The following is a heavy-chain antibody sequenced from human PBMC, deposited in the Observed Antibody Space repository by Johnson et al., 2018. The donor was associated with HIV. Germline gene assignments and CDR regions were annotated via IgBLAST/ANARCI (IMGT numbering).Heavy chain of an antibody. CDR3: TKAEGGRIPDTFDI. D-gene: IGHD3-16*01. J-gene: IGHJ3*02. CDR2: ISWNSGSI. CDR1: GFSIDDYA. V-gene: IGHV3-20*04. Sequence: VQLVESGGGVVRPGGSLRLSCAAFGFSIDDYAMSWVRQVPGKGLEWVSGISWNSGSIGSADSVKGRFTISRDNAKNSLYLQMNSLRAEDTALYYCTKAEGGRIPDTFDIWGQGTMVTVSS.